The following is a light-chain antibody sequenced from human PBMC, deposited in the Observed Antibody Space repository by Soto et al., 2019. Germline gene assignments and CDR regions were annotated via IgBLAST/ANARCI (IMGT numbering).Light chain of an antibody. V-gene: IGLV3-25*03. J-gene: IGLJ2*01. CDR2: KDS. CDR1: ALPKQY. Sequence: SYELTQPPSVSVSPGQTARITCSGDALPKQYAYWYQQKPGQAPVLVIYKDSERPSGIPERFSGSSSGTKVTLTISGVQAEDEADYYCQSADSSGPSVIFGGGTQLTV. CDR3: QSADSSGPSVI.